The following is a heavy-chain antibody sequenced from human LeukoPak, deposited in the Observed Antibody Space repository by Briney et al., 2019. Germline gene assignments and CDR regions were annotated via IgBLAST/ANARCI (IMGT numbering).Heavy chain of an antibody. CDR1: GGSISSYY. D-gene: IGHD6-19*01. V-gene: IGHV4-59*12. Sequence: SSETLSLTCTVSGGSISSYYWSWIRQPPGKGLEWIGYIYYSGSTNYNPSLKSRVTISVDTSKNQFSLKLSSVTAADTAVYYCARDSFQYSSGWYYFDYWGQGTLVTVSS. CDR3: ARDSFQYSSGWYYFDY. J-gene: IGHJ4*02. CDR2: IYYSGST.